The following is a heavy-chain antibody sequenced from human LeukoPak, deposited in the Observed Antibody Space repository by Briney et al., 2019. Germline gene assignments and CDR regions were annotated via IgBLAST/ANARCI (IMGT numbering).Heavy chain of an antibody. CDR3: ARGTTVPKGYFDY. J-gene: IGHJ4*02. CDR1: GFTVSSNY. V-gene: IGHV3-53*01. D-gene: IGHD4-17*01. CDR2: IYSGGST. Sequence: GGSLRLSCAASGFTVSSNYMSWVRQAPGKGLEWVSVIYSGGSTYYADSVKGRFTISRDNSKNTLYLQMNSLRAEDTAVYYCARGTTVPKGYFDYWGQGTLATVSS.